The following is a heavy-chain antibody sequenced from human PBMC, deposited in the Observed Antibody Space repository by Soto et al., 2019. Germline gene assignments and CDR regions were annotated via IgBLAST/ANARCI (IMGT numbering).Heavy chain of an antibody. J-gene: IGHJ4*02. Sequence: EVQLLESGGGLVQPGGSLRLSCAASGFTFSSYAMSWVRQAPGKGLEWVSATSGSGGSTYYADSVKGRFTISRDNSKNTLYLQMNSLRAEDTAVYYCAKDDYDCSGGSCYSDFDYWGQGTLVTVSS. D-gene: IGHD2-15*01. V-gene: IGHV3-23*01. CDR1: GFTFSSYA. CDR3: AKDDYDCSGGSCYSDFDY. CDR2: TSGSGGST.